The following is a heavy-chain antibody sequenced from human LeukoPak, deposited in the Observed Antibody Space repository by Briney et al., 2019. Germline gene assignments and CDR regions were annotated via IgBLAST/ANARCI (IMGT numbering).Heavy chain of an antibody. Sequence: GGSLRLSCAASGFTFSNAWMSWVRQAPGKGLEWVGRIKSKTDGGTTDYAAPVKGRFTISRDDSKNTLYLQMNSLKTEDTAVYYCTTARFGDDVFDYWGQGTLVTVSS. D-gene: IGHD2-21*01. J-gene: IGHJ4*02. CDR1: GFTFSNAW. CDR3: TTARFGDDVFDY. V-gene: IGHV3-15*01. CDR2: IKSKTDGGTT.